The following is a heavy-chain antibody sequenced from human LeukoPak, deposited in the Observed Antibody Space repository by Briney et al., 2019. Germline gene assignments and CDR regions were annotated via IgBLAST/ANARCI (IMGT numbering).Heavy chain of an antibody. CDR1: GFTFSSYW. CDR3: ARGYYDFCMDV. V-gene: IGHV3-74*01. J-gene: IGHJ6*02. D-gene: IGHD3-3*01. CDR2: INSDGSST. Sequence: PGGSLRLSCEASGFTFSSYWMHWVRQAPGKGLVWVSRINSDGSSTSYADSVKGRFTISRDNAKNTLYLQMNSLRAEDTAVYYCARGYYDFCMDVWGQGTTVTVSS.